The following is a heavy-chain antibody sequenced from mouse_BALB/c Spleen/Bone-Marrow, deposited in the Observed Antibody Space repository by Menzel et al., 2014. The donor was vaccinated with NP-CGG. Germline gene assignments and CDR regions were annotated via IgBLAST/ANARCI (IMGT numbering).Heavy chain of an antibody. V-gene: IGHV1-14*01. CDR3: ARGGYANVYYAMDY. D-gene: IGHD2-10*02. CDR1: GYTFTSYV. J-gene: IGHJ4*01. CDR2: INPYNDGT. Sequence: VQLQQSGPELVKPGASVKMSCKASGYTFTSYVMHWVKQKPGQGLEWIGYINPYNDGTKYNEKFKGKATLTSDKSSSTAYMELSSLTSEDSAVYYCARGGYANVYYAMDYWGQGTSVTVSS.